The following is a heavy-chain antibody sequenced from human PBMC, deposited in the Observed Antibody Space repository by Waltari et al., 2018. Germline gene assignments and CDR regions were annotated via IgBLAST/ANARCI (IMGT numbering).Heavy chain of an antibody. CDR2: ISGSGGST. Sequence: EVQLLESGGGLVQPGGSLRLSCAASGFTFSSYAMSWVRQAPGKGLGWVSAISGSGGSTYYADSVKGRFTISRDNSKNTLYLQMNSLRAEDTAVYYCAKVVPNILLWFGEFPGWFDPWGQGTLVTVSS. CDR1: GFTFSSYA. CDR3: AKVVPNILLWFGEFPGWFDP. J-gene: IGHJ5*02. V-gene: IGHV3-23*01. D-gene: IGHD3-10*01.